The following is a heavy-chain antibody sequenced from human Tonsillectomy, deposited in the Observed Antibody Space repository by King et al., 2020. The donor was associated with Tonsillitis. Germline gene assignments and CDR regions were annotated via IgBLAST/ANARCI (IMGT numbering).Heavy chain of an antibody. CDR3: ASLETRSKSRARGDYYYYGMDV. J-gene: IGHJ6*02. CDR2: IYPGDSDT. D-gene: IGHD2-2*01. V-gene: IGHV5-51*01. CDR1: GYSFTSYW. Sequence: QLVQSGAEVKKPGEALKISCKGSGYSFTSYWIGRVRQMPGKGLEWMGIIYPGDSDTRNSPSFQGQVSISADMSISTAYLQWSSLTASGTAMYYCASLETRSKSRARGDYYYYGMDVWGQGTTVTVSS.